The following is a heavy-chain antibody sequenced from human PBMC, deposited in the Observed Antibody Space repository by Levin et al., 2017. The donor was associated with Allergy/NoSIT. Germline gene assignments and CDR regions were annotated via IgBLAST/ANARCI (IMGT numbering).Heavy chain of an antibody. CDR2: ISSSSSYI. D-gene: IGHD2-15*01. J-gene: IGHJ4*02. CDR3: ARDSRIFPDNIVVVVAAIDY. V-gene: IGHV3-21*01. CDR1: GFTFSSYS. Sequence: PGESLKISCAASGFTFSSYSMNWVRQAPGKGLEWVSSISSSSSYIYYADSVKGRFTISRDNAKNSLYLQMNSLRAEDTAVYYCARDSRIFPDNIVVVVAAIDYWGQGTLVTVSS.